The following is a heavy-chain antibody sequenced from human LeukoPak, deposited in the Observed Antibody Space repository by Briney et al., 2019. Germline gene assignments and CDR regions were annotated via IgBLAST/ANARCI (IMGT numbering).Heavy chain of an antibody. CDR1: GFIFSSYA. J-gene: IGHJ4*02. CDR3: AKGSGSYARY. CDR2: ISYDGSNK. Sequence: GGSLRLSCAASGFIFSSYAMHWVRQAPGKGLEWVAVISYDGSNKYYADSVKGRFTISRDNSKNTLYLQMNSLRAEDTAVYYCAKGSGSYARYWGQGTLVTVSS. D-gene: IGHD3-10*01. V-gene: IGHV3-30*04.